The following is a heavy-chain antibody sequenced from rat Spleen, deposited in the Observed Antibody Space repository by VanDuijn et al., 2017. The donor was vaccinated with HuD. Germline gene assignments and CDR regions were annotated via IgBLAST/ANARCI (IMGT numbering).Heavy chain of an antibody. J-gene: IGHJ2*01. Sequence: EVKLVESGGGLVQPGRSLKLSCAASGFNFNDHWMGWVRQAPGRGLEWIGEINKDSTAIAYSPSLKDKFTVSRDNAQNTLYLQMSKLGSEDTAIYYCVREEVGVRDWGQGVMVTVSS. CDR1: GFNFNDHW. CDR2: INKDSTAI. V-gene: IGHV4-2*01. D-gene: IGHD4-3*01. CDR3: VREEVGVRD.